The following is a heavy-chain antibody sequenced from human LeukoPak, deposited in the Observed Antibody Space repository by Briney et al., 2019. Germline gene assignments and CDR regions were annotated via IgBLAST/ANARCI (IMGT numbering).Heavy chain of an antibody. J-gene: IGHJ3*02. CDR2: IKQDGSEK. D-gene: IGHD6-13*01. V-gene: IGHV3-7*01. CDR3: ARDPIAAAGNDAFDI. CDR1: GFTFSSYW. Sequence: QSGGSLRLSCAASGFTFSSYWMSWVRQAPGKGLEWVANIKQDGSEKYYVDSVKGRFTISRDNAKNSLYLQMNSLRAEDTAVYYCARDPIAAAGNDAFDIWGQGTMVTVSS.